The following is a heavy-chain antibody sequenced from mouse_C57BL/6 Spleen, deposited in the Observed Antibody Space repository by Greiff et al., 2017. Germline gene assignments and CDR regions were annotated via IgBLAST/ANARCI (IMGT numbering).Heavy chain of an antibody. Sequence: QVQLQQSGPELVKPGASVKISCKASGYAFSSSWMNWVKQRPGKGLEWIGRIYPGDGDTNYNGKFKGKATLTADKSSRTAYMQLSSLTSEDSAVYFCARSSWDEGYFDYWGQGTTLTVSS. CDR1: GYAFSSSW. CDR3: ARSSWDEGYFDY. CDR2: IYPGDGDT. D-gene: IGHD4-1*01. V-gene: IGHV1-82*01. J-gene: IGHJ2*01.